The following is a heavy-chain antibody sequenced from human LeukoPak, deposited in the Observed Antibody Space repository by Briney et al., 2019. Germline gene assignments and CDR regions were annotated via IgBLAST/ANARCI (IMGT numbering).Heavy chain of an antibody. Sequence: GGSLRLSCAASGFTVSSNYMSWVRQAPGKGLEWVSVIYSGGSTYYADSVKGRFTISRDNSKNTLYLQMNSLRAEDTAVYYCASLYYYDSSGYSLGSAFDIWGQGTMVTVSS. CDR3: ASLYYYDSSGYSLGSAFDI. V-gene: IGHV3-53*01. J-gene: IGHJ3*02. D-gene: IGHD3-22*01. CDR1: GFTVSSNY. CDR2: IYSGGST.